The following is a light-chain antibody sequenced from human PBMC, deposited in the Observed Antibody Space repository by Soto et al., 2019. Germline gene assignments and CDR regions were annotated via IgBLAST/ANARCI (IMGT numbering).Light chain of an antibody. CDR2: EVS. J-gene: IGLJ1*01. CDR3: SSYTINRTYV. CDR1: SSDVGGYNY. V-gene: IGLV2-14*01. Sequence: QSALTQPASVSGFPGQSITISCTGTSSDVGGYNYVSWYQQNPGKAPKLMIYEVSNRPSGVSNRFSGSKSGNMASLTISGLQAEDEADYYCSSYTINRTYVFGTGTKVT.